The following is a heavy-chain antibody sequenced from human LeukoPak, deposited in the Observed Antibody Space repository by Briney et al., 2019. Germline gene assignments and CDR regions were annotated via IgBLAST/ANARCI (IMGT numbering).Heavy chain of an antibody. V-gene: IGHV3-53*01. CDR1: GFTVSTDH. D-gene: IGHD1-26*01. CDR2: SYSSGSR. CDR3: ARVWELSFDH. Sequence: GGSLRLSCAASGFTVSTDHMSWVRQAPGRGLERVAVSYSSGSRHYAESVKGRFTISRDNSKNTLDLQMNSLRAEDTALYYCARVWELSFDHWGQGTLVTVSS. J-gene: IGHJ4*02.